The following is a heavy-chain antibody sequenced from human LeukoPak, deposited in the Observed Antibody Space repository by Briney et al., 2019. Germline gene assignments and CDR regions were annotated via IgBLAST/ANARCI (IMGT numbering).Heavy chain of an antibody. J-gene: IGHJ4*02. CDR2: ISSSSSYI. CDR1: GFTFSSYS. CDR3: ARDRFTAMVAYYFDY. V-gene: IGHV3-21*01. Sequence: GGSLRLSCAASGFTFSSYSMNWVRQAPGKGLEWVSSISSSSSYIYYADSVKGRFTISRDNAKNSLYLQMNSLRAEDTAVYYCARDRFTAMVAYYFDYWGQGTLVTVSS. D-gene: IGHD5-18*01.